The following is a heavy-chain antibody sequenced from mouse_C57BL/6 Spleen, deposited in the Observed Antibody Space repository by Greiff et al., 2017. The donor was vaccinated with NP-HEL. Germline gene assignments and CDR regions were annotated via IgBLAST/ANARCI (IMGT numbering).Heavy chain of an antibody. CDR2: IYPGDGDT. J-gene: IGHJ2*01. V-gene: IGHV1-82*01. CDR3: ARTLITTVPFDY. CDR1: GYAFSSSW. Sequence: VQLQQSGPELVKPGASVKISCKASGYAFSSSWMNWVKQRPGKGLEWIGRIYPGDGDTNYNGKFKGKATLTADKSSSTAYMQLSSLTSEDSAVYFCARTLITTVPFDYWGQGTTLTVSS. D-gene: IGHD1-1*01.